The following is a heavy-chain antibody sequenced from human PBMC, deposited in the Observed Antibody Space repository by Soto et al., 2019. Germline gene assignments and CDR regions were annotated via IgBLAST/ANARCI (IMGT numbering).Heavy chain of an antibody. D-gene: IGHD1-1*01. V-gene: IGHV3-30*18. J-gene: IGHJ6*02. Sequence: PGGSLRLSCAASGFTFSSCGMHWVRQAPGKGLEWVAVISYDGSNKYYADSVKGRFTISRDNSKNTLYLQMNSLRAEDTAVYYCAKLAAVQNYYYYGMDVWGQGTTVTVSS. CDR1: GFTFSSCG. CDR3: AKLAAVQNYYYYGMDV. CDR2: ISYDGSNK.